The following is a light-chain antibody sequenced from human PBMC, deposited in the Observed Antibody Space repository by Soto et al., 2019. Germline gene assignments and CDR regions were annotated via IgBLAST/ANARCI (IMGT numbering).Light chain of an antibody. V-gene: IGKV2-30*01. CDR1: QSLAYSDGNSN. Sequence: DVVMTQSPLSLTVALGQPASISCRSSQSLAYSDGNSNLNWFLQRPGQSPRRLIYRVSNRDSGVPDRFSGSGSGTDFTLKISRVEAEDVGVYYCMQGTHWPPTFGQGTKV. J-gene: IGKJ1*01. CDR2: RVS. CDR3: MQGTHWPPT.